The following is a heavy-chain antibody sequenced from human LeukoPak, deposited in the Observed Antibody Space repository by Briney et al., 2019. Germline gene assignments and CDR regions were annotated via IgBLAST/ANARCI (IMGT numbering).Heavy chain of an antibody. Sequence: GGSLRLSCAASGFTFSSYAMHWVRQAPGKGLEWVAVISYDGSNKYYADSVKGRFTISRDNSKNTLYLQMNSLRAEDTAVYYCARVYGSGSYYNGYYYYYMDVWGKGTTVTISS. J-gene: IGHJ6*03. V-gene: IGHV3-30*04. D-gene: IGHD3-10*01. CDR2: ISYDGSNK. CDR3: ARVYGSGSYYNGYYYYYMDV. CDR1: GFTFSSYA.